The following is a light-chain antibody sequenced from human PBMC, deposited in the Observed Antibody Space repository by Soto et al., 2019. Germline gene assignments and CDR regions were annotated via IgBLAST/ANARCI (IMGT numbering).Light chain of an antibody. CDR1: NIERTS. CDR3: QVWDSSSDHYV. J-gene: IGLJ1*01. CDR2: DDS. V-gene: IGLV3-21*02. Sequence: YELAHPPSVSVAPGQTARITCVGHNIERTSVHWYQQKPGEAAVRVVYDDSDRPSGIPERFSGSNSGNTATLTISSVEAGDEADYYCQVWDSSSDHYVFGTGTKVTV.